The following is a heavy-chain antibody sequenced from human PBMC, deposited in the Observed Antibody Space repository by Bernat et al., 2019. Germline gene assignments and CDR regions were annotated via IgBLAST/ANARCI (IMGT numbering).Heavy chain of an antibody. V-gene: IGHV1-2*04. Sequence: QVQLVQSGAEVKKPGASVKVSCKASGYTFTGYYMHWVRQAPGQGLEWMGWINPNSGGTNYAQKFQGWVTMTRDTSISTAYMELSSLRSEDTAVYYCARAALRALYDFWSGLHFDIWGQGTMVTVSS. CDR3: ARAALRALYDFWSGLHFDI. D-gene: IGHD3-3*01. CDR1: GYTFTGYY. CDR2: INPNSGGT. J-gene: IGHJ3*02.